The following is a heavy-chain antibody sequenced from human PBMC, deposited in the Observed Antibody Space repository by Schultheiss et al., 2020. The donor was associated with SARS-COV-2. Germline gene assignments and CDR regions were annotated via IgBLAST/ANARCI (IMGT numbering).Heavy chain of an antibody. CDR1: GFTFSNYA. J-gene: IGHJ4*02. CDR3: THHGHTYGLFDS. CDR2: IYSGGST. D-gene: IGHD5-18*01. Sequence: GGSLRLSCAASGFTFSNYAMSWVRQTPGKGLEWVSVIYSGGSTYYADSVKGRFTISRDNSKNTLYLQMNSLRAEDTAVYYCTHHGHTYGLFDSWGQGTLVTVSS. V-gene: IGHV3-66*02.